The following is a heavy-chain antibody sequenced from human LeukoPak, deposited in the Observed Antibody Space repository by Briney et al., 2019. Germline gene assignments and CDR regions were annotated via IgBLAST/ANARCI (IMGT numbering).Heavy chain of an antibody. J-gene: IGHJ5*02. D-gene: IGHD1-26*01. Sequence: SETLSLTCAVSGYSIISGYYWGWIRQPPGKGLEWIGSIYHSGSTYYNPSLKSRVTISVDTSKNQFSLKLSSVTAADTAVYYCARGPGYRYSGSFSNWFAPWGQGTLVTFSS. CDR1: GYSIISGYY. V-gene: IGHV4-38-2*01. CDR2: IYHSGST. CDR3: ARGPGYRYSGSFSNWFAP.